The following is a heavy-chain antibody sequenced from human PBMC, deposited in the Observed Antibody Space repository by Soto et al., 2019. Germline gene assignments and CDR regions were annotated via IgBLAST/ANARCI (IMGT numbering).Heavy chain of an antibody. J-gene: IGHJ4*02. CDR3: ARDNTPYSSGWHNRHFDY. D-gene: IGHD6-19*01. CDR2: MSYDGSNK. Sequence: QVQLVESGGGVVQPGRSLRLSCAASGFTFSSYAMHWVRQAPGKGLEWVAVMSYDGSNKYYADSVKGRFTISRDNSRNTMYLQTTSTRAEDTAVYYCARDNTPYSSGWHNRHFDYWGQGTLVTVSS. V-gene: IGHV3-30-3*01. CDR1: GFTFSSYA.